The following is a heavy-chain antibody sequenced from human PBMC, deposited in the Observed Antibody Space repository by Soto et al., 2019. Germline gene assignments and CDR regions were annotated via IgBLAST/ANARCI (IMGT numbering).Heavy chain of an antibody. Sequence: GGSVRLSVAASGFTFSSYAMNGVRQAPGKGLEWVASITSSGFRTYFADSVKGRFTISRENSKVPLYLHMNSLRGEDTAVYYCAKGRARAGDGSSCAIDYWGQGTLVTVSS. CDR2: ITSSGFRT. CDR1: GFTFSSYA. J-gene: IGHJ4*02. CDR3: AKGRARAGDGSSCAIDY. V-gene: IGHV3-23*01. D-gene: IGHD6-13*01.